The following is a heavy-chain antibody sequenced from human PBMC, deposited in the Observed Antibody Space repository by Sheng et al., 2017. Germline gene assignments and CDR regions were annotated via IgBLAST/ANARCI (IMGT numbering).Heavy chain of an antibody. D-gene: IGHD2-2*01. CDR1: GYSISSGYY. V-gene: IGHV4-38-2*01. J-gene: IGHJ3*02. Sequence: QVQLQESGPGLVKPSETLSLTCAVSGYSISSGYYWGWIRQPPGKGLEWIGSIYHSGSTYYNPSLKSRVTISVDTSKNQFSLKLSSVTAADTAVYYCARYCSSTSCYHDAFDIVGPRDNGHRL. CDR3: ARYCSSTSCYHDAFDI. CDR2: IYHSGST.